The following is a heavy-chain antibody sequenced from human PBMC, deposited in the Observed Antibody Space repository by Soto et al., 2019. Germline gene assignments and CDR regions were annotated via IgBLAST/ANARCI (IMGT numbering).Heavy chain of an antibody. CDR2: INHSGST. CDR3: ASGGSSWYVYYFDY. CDR1: GVSFSGYY. J-gene: IGHJ4*02. Sequence: QVQLQQWGAGLLKPSETLSLTCAVYGVSFSGYYWSWIRQPPGKGLEWIGEINHSGSTNYNPSLKSRVTISVDTSKNQFSLKLSSVTAADTAVYYCASGGSSWYVYYFDYWGQGTLVTVSS. D-gene: IGHD6-13*01. V-gene: IGHV4-34*01.